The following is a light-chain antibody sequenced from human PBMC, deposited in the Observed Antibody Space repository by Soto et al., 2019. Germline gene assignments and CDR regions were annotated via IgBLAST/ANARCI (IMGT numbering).Light chain of an antibody. Sequence: EIVLTQSPGSLSLSPGQRATLSCRASQSVDPTFFAWYQKKPGQAPRLLIYGASKRAPGIPDRFSGRGSGTDFTLIISRLEPEDFAVYYCQQYMSSVTFGQGTKVEIK. CDR1: QSVDPTF. CDR3: QQYMSSVT. V-gene: IGKV3-20*01. J-gene: IGKJ1*01. CDR2: GAS.